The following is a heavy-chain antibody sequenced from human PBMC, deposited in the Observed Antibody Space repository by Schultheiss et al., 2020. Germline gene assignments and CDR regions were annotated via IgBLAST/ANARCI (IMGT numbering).Heavy chain of an antibody. Sequence: GESLKISCKGSGYSFTSYWIGWVRQMPGKGLEWMGIIYPGDSDTRYSPSFQGQVTISADKSISTAYLQWSSLKASDTAMYYCARTSSSWYSRSDWFDPWGQGTLVTVS. CDR3: ARTSSSWYSRSDWFDP. V-gene: IGHV5-51*01. J-gene: IGHJ5*02. CDR2: IYPGDSDT. D-gene: IGHD6-13*01. CDR1: GYSFTSYW.